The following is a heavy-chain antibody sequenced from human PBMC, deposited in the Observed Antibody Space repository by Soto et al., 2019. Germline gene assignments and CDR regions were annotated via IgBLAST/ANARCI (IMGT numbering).Heavy chain of an antibody. J-gene: IGHJ4*02. CDR1: GGSINSVNW. CDR3: AGSVTIYGARCGFDY. D-gene: IGHD3-3*01. Sequence: QVQLQESGPGLVKPSGTLSLTCAVSGGSINSVNWWNWFRQPPAKGLEWIGEIYHSGSPNYHPSLQSLVAISVDKAQNQLSLPLNSVTAADSAVYYCAGSVTIYGARCGFDYWGQGALVTVSS. CDR2: IYHSGSP. V-gene: IGHV4-4*02.